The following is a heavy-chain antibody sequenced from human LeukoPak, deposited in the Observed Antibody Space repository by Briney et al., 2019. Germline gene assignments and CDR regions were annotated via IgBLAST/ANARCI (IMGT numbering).Heavy chain of an antibody. J-gene: IGHJ3*02. D-gene: IGHD2-15*01. CDR2: ISYDGSNK. Sequence: GGSLRLSCAASGFTFSSYAMHWVRQAPGKGLEWVAVISYDGSNKYYADSVKGRFTISRDNSKNTLYLQMNSLRAEDTAVYYCARASVVAATPVAAFDIWGQGTMVTVSS. V-gene: IGHV3-30-3*01. CDR1: GFTFSSYA. CDR3: ARASVVAATPVAAFDI.